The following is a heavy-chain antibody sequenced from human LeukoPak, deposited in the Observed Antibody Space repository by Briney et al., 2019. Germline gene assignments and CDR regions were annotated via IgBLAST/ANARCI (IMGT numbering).Heavy chain of an antibody. J-gene: IGHJ3*02. V-gene: IGHV3-23*01. CDR1: GFTFSAYA. CDR2: IRGGGTSE. Sequence: PGGSLRLSCTASGFTFSAYAMMWVRQAPGKGPEWVSAIRGGGTSEFYADSVKGRFRISRDNSKDTLFLQMYSLRAEDTAVYYCARDPNGDYIGAFDMWGPGTMVTVSS. CDR3: ARDPNGDYIGAFDM. D-gene: IGHD4-17*01.